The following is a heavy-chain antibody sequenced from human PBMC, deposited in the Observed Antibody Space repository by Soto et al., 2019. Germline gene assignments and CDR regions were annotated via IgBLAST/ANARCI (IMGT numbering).Heavy chain of an antibody. Sequence: HVQLVQSGAEVKKTGASVKVSCKASGYTFTDYAIQWVRQAPGQRLAGMGWINAGNGNTKYSQKFQGRVTITRDTSASTAYIELSSLRSEATAVYYCSRDHDFLIGASFDYWGQGTLVTVSS. V-gene: IGHV1-3*01. D-gene: IGHD3-3*01. CDR3: SRDHDFLIGASFDY. J-gene: IGHJ4*02. CDR2: INAGNGNT. CDR1: GYTFTDYA.